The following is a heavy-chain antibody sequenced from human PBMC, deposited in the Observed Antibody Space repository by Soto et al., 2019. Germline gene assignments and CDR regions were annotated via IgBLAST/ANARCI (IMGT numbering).Heavy chain of an antibody. Sequence: SETLSLTCTVSGGSISSYYWGWILQPPGKGLEWIGDIYYSGSTNYNPSLKSRVTISVDTSKNQFSLKLSSVTAADTAVYYCARVIAGARGLFDYWGQGTLVTVSS. CDR1: GGSISSYY. CDR3: ARVIAGARGLFDY. D-gene: IGHD2-15*01. V-gene: IGHV4-59*01. J-gene: IGHJ4*02. CDR2: IYYSGST.